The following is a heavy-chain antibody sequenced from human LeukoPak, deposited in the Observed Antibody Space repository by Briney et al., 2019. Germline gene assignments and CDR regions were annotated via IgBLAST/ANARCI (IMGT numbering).Heavy chain of an antibody. Sequence: PGGSLRLSCAASGFTVSSNYMNWVRQAPGKGLEWVSAISASGGGTNYADSVKGRFTISRDNSKNTLFLQMNRLRADDTAVYYCARDYKADYWGQGTLVTVSS. J-gene: IGHJ4*02. CDR1: GFTVSSNY. V-gene: IGHV3-23*01. CDR2: ISASGGGT. CDR3: ARDYKADY. D-gene: IGHD1-1*01.